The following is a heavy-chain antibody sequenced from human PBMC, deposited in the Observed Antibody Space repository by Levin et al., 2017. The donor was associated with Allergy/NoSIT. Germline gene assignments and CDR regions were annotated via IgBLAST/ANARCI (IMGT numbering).Heavy chain of an antibody. Sequence: GGSLRLSCEASGFTFSLYGIHWVRQAPGKGLEWVAVISYDGGNEYYADSVKGRFTISRDNSKNTLYLQMNSLRPDDTAVYYCANALARQQLVSPWGHWGRGTLVTVSS. D-gene: IGHD6-13*01. J-gene: IGHJ4*02. CDR2: ISYDGGNE. CDR1: GFTFSLYG. V-gene: IGHV3-30*18. CDR3: ANALARQQLVSPWGH.